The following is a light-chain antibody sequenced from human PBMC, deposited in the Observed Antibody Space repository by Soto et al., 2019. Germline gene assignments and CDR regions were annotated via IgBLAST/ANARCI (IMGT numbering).Light chain of an antibody. J-gene: IGKJ4*01. Sequence: EIVLTQSPGTLSLSPGERATLSCRASQSVSSSYLAWYQQKPGQAPRLLIYGASSRATGIPDRFSGSGSGTDFTLTISRLEPEDFAVYYCQQYGSSPPRLTFGGVTKVEIK. CDR3: QQYGSSPPRLT. CDR2: GAS. V-gene: IGKV3-20*01. CDR1: QSVSSSY.